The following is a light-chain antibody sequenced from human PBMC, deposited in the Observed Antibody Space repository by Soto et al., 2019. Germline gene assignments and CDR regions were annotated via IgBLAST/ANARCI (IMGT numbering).Light chain of an antibody. Sequence: QSVLTQPPSVSGAPGQRITISCTGTSSNIGAGYDVHWYQQLPGTAPKLLIYVNINRPSGVPDRFSGSKSGTSASLTITGLQAEDEADYYCAAWDDSLNGVVFGGGTKLTVL. CDR3: AAWDDSLNGVV. CDR1: SSNIGAGYD. CDR2: VNI. V-gene: IGLV1-40*01. J-gene: IGLJ2*01.